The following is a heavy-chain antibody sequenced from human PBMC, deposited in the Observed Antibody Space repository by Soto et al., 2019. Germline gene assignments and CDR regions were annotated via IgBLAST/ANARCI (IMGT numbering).Heavy chain of an antibody. CDR3: ARDGPTPYYYGSGTALDY. D-gene: IGHD3-10*01. V-gene: IGHV3-33*01. Sequence: QVQLVESGGGVVQPGRSLRLSCAASGFTFSSYGMHWVRQAPGKGLEWVAVIWYDGSNKYYADSVKGRFTISRDNSKNTLYLQMNSLRAEDMAVYYCARDGPTPYYYGSGTALDYWGQGTLVTVSS. CDR1: GFTFSSYG. CDR2: IWYDGSNK. J-gene: IGHJ4*02.